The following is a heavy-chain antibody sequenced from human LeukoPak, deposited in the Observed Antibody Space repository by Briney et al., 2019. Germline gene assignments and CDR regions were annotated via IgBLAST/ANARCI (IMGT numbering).Heavy chain of an antibody. J-gene: IGHJ4*02. CDR1: GGSFSGYY. CDR3: ARRGHRLLPRWGAAFDY. CDR2: INHSGST. V-gene: IGHV4-34*01. Sequence: MTSETLSLTCAVYGGSFSGYYWSWIRQPPGKGLEWIGEINHSGSTNYNPSLKSRVTISVDTSKNQFSLKLSSVTAADTAVYYCARRGHRLLPRWGAAFDYWGQGTLVTVSS. D-gene: IGHD3-22*01.